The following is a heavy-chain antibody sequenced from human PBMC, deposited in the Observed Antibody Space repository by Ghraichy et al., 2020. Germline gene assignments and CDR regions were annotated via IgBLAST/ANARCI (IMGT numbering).Heavy chain of an antibody. J-gene: IGHJ4*02. V-gene: IGHV3-7*03. D-gene: IGHD1-26*01. Sequence: SCAASGFTFSSYWMSWVRQAPGKGLKWVANIKQDGSEKYYVDSVKGRFTISRDNAKNSLYLQMNSLRAEDTAVYYCARGWESSKPFDYWGQGTLVTVSP. CDR1: GFTFSSYW. CDR3: ARGWESSKPFDY. CDR2: IKQDGSEK.